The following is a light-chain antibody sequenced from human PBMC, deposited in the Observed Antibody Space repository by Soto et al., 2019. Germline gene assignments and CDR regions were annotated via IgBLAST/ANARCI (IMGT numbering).Light chain of an antibody. CDR2: ENT. Sequence: QSVLTQPPSVSGAPGQRVTISCTGSSSNIGAGYAVHWYQQLPGTAPKLLIYENTNRASGVPDRFSGSKSGTSASLAITGLQAEDEADYYCQSYDSSLSAFYVIGPGTKLTVL. J-gene: IGLJ1*01. CDR3: QSYDSSLSAFYV. V-gene: IGLV1-40*01. CDR1: SSNIGAGYA.